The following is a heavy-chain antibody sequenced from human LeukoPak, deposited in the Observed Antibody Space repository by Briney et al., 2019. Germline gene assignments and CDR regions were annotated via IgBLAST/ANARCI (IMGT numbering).Heavy chain of an antibody. D-gene: IGHD5-12*01. CDR3: AREVSGYDM. Sequence: GSLVKVSCRTSGYTFTGYYMHWVRQAPGQGLEWMGWINAKSGGTNYAQKFQGRVTMTRDTSISTAYMELSRLTSDDTAVYYCAREVSGYDMWGQGTLVTVSS. CDR2: INAKSGGT. J-gene: IGHJ4*02. CDR1: GYTFTGYY. V-gene: IGHV1-2*02.